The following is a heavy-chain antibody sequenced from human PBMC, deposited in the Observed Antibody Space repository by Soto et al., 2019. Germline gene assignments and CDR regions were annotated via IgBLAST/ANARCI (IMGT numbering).Heavy chain of an antibody. V-gene: IGHV1-69*12. CDR3: ACTVSNYYYYGMDV. Sequence: QVQLVQSGAEVKKPGSSVKVSCKASGGTFSSYAISWVRQAPGQGLEWMGGIIPIFGTADYAQKFQGRVTITADESTRTAYMELSSLRSDDTAVYYCACTVSNYYYYGMDVWGQGTTVTVSS. J-gene: IGHJ6*02. CDR1: GGTFSSYA. CDR2: IIPIFGTA. D-gene: IGHD2-8*01.